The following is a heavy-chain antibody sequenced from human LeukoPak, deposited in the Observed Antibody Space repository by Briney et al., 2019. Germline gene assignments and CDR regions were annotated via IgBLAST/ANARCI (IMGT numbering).Heavy chain of an antibody. CDR3: ARHAGWTGSDFDY. CDR2: IYYAGNT. Sequence: SETLSLTCTVSGGSISSYYWSWIRQSPGQGLEWNGYIYYAGNTTYNPSLTSRITISVDTSKNQFSLKLSSVTAADTAVYYCARHAGWTGSDFDYWGQGTLVTVSS. J-gene: IGHJ4*02. V-gene: IGHV4-59*08. CDR1: GGSISSYY. D-gene: IGHD3/OR15-3a*01.